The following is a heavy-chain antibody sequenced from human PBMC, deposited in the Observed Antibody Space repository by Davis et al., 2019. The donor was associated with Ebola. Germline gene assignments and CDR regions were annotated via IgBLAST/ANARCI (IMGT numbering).Heavy chain of an antibody. CDR2: MYYSGGT. V-gene: IGHV4-59*08. CDR1: GGSISGYY. J-gene: IGHJ6*02. CDR3: ARHLYYYDSGGFSSVSGMDV. Sequence: SETLSLTCTLSGGSISGYYLTWIRQPPGKGLEWIGYMYYSGGTNYNPSLKSRVTISVDTSKNQFSLKLSSVTAADTAMYYCARHLYYYDSGGFSSVSGMDVWGQGTTVTVSS. D-gene: IGHD3-22*01.